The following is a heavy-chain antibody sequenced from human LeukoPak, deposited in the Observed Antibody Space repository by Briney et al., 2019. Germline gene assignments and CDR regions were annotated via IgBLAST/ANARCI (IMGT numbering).Heavy chain of an antibody. CDR3: ARGRVGQWLVDAFDI. V-gene: IGHV3-21*01. J-gene: IGHJ3*02. Sequence: GGSLRLSCAASGFTFNTYTINWVRQAPGKGLEWVSSISSSSIYIYYADSLKGRFTISRNNAKTSLYLHIDSLRAEDTAVYYCARGRVGQWLVDAFDIWGQGTMVTVSS. D-gene: IGHD6-19*01. CDR2: ISSSSIYI. CDR1: GFTFNTYT.